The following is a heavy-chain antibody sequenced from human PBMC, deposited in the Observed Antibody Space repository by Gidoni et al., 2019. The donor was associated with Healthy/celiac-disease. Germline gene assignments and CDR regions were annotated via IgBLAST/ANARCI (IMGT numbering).Heavy chain of an antibody. CDR3: ARWNQADDFWSGYPDY. V-gene: IGHV3-21*01. Sequence: EVQLVESGGGLVKPGGSLRLSCAASGFTFSSYSMNWVRQAPGKGLEWVSSISSSSSYIYYADSVKGRFTISRDNAKNSLYLQMNSLRAEDTAVYYCARWNQADDFWSGYPDYWGQGTLVTVSS. CDR1: GFTFSSYS. CDR2: ISSSSSYI. J-gene: IGHJ4*02. D-gene: IGHD3-3*01.